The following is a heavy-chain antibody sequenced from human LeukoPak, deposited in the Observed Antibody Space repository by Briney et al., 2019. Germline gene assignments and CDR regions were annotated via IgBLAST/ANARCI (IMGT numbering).Heavy chain of an antibody. CDR2: IGDSASSI. CDR1: GFTFSSYE. V-gene: IGHV3-48*03. J-gene: IGHJ3*02. CDR3: ARESSPEDAFDI. Sequence: PGGSLRLSCAASGFTFSSYEMNWVRQAPGKGLEWVSYIGDSASSIYYADSVKGRFTISRDNARNSLYLQMNSLRAEDTAVYYCARESSPEDAFDIWGQGTMVTVSS.